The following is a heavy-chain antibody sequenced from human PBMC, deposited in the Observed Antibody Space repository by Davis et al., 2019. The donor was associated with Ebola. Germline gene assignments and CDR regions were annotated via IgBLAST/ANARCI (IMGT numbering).Heavy chain of an antibody. D-gene: IGHD4-17*01. CDR2: ISYDGDTN. V-gene: IGHV3-30*04. CDR1: GFTFSSYT. Sequence: GGSLRLSCAASGFTFSSYTLHWVRQAPGKGLEWVAVISYDGDTNYHADSVQGRFTISRDNSKNTLYLQMNSLRAEDTAIYYCARGAYGDYIVKAFDIWGQGTKVTVSS. J-gene: IGHJ3*02. CDR3: ARGAYGDYIVKAFDI.